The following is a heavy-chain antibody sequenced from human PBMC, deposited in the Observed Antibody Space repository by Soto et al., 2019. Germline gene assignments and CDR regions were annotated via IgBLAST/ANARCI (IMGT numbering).Heavy chain of an antibody. Sequence: SETLSLTCAVSDGSISSSYCWSWVRQPPGKGLEWIGYIYYSGSTNYNPSLKSRVTISVDASKNRFSLKLTSVTAADTAVYYCARDRFIAAAGCFDYWGLGTLVSVSS. CDR3: ARDRFIAAAGCFDY. CDR2: IYYSGST. V-gene: IGHV4-4*02. CDR1: DGSISSSYC. D-gene: IGHD6-13*01. J-gene: IGHJ4*02.